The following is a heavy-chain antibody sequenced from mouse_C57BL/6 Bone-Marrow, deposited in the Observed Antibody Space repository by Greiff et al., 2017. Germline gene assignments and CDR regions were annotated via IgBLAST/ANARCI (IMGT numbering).Heavy chain of an antibody. D-gene: IGHD2-3*01. Sequence: VQLQQPGAELVMPGASVKLSCKASGYTFTSYWMHWMKQRPEQGLEWIGYIYPRDGSTKYNEKFKGKATLTADKSSSTAYMQLNCLTSEDSAVYVCARYDGYYVWFAYWGQGTLVTVSA. CDR1: GYTFTSYW. CDR2: IYPRDGST. J-gene: IGHJ3*01. CDR3: ARYDGYYVWFAY. V-gene: IGHV1S12*01.